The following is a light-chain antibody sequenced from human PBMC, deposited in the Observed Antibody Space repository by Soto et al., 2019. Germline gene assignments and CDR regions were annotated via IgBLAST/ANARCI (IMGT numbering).Light chain of an antibody. Sequence: ELVLTQSPGTLSLSPGERATLSCRASQSVSSSYLAWYQQKPGQAPSLLIYGASSRATGIPDRFSGSGSGTDFTLTISRLEPEDFAVYYCQEYGSSQYTFGQGTKLESK. CDR1: QSVSSSY. V-gene: IGKV3-20*01. CDR2: GAS. J-gene: IGKJ2*01. CDR3: QEYGSSQYT.